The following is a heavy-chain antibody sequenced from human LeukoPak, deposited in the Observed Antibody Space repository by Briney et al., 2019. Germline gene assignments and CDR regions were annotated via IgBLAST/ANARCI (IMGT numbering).Heavy chain of an antibody. V-gene: IGHV3-30*18. Sequence: RGSLRLSCAASGFTFSSYGMHWVPQAPGKGREWGAVLSYDGSNRYYADSVKGRFTISRDKSKNALYLQMNSLRAEDTAVYYCAKDQDTAMVPYDAFDIWGQGTMVTVCS. CDR3: AKDQDTAMVPYDAFDI. D-gene: IGHD5-18*01. J-gene: IGHJ3*02. CDR1: GFTFSSYG. CDR2: LSYDGSNR.